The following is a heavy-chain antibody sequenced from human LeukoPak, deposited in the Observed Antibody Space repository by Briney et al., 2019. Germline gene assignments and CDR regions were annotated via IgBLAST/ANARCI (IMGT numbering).Heavy chain of an antibody. V-gene: IGHV3-48*03. CDR2: ISSSGSTI. CDR3: ASSLIITSQNIVHYFDY. CDR1: GFTFSSYE. J-gene: IGHJ4*02. D-gene: IGHD1-14*01. Sequence: PGGSLRLSCAASGFTFSSYEMNWVRQAPGKGLEWFSYISSSGSTIYYADSVKGRFTISRDNAKNSLYLQMNSLRAEDTAVYYCASSLIITSQNIVHYFDYWGQGTLVTVSS.